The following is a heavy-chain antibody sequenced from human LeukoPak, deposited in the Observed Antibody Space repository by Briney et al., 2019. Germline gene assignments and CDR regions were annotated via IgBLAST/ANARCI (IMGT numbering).Heavy chain of an antibody. D-gene: IGHD6-13*01. CDR3: ARAFGYSSSWFDY. V-gene: IGHV1-8*01. CDR1: GYTFTSYD. CDR2: MNPNSGNT. J-gene: IGHJ4*02. Sequence: ASVKVSCTASGYTFTSYDINWVRQAPGQGLEWMGWMNPNSGNTGYAQKFQGRVTITRSTSISTAYMELSSLRSEDTAVYYCARAFGYSSSWFDYWGQGTLVTVSS.